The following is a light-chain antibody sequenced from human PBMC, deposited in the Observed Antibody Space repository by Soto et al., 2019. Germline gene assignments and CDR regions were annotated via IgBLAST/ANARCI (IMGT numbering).Light chain of an antibody. CDR2: GAS. CDR1: QSISDT. J-gene: IGKJ1*01. Sequence: EIVMTQSPATLSVSPGGRATLSCRASQSISDTLAWYQQKPGQAPRLLIYGASTRATGFPARFSGSVSGTDFTLTISSLQSEDFAVYYCQQYNNWPWTFGQGTKVDIK. CDR3: QQYNNWPWT. V-gene: IGKV3-15*01.